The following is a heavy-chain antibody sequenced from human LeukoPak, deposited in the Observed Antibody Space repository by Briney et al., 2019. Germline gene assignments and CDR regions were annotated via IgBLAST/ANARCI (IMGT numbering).Heavy chain of an antibody. Sequence: GGSLRLSCAASGFTFSSYGMHWVRQAPGKGLEWVAFIRYDGSNKYYADSVKGRFTISRDNSKNTLYLQMGSLRAEDMAVYYCARAGGNYYDSSGYYDYYYYGMDVWGQGTTVTVSS. D-gene: IGHD3-22*01. J-gene: IGHJ6*02. CDR1: GFTFSSYG. CDR2: IRYDGSNK. CDR3: ARAGGNYYDSSGYYDYYYYGMDV. V-gene: IGHV3-30*02.